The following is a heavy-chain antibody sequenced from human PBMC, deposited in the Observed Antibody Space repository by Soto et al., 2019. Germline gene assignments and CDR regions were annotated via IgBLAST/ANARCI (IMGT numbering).Heavy chain of an antibody. CDR1: GGTFSSYA. V-gene: IGHV1-69*01. J-gene: IGHJ4*02. CDR2: IIPIFGTA. D-gene: IGHD3-10*01. CDR3: ARDAGGRWSGRYYFDY. Sequence: QVQLVQSGAEVKKPGSSVKVSCKASGGTFSSYAISWVRQAPGQGLEWMGGIIPIFGTANYAQKFQGRVTIPADESTSTAYRELSSLRSEDTAVYYWARDAGGRWSGRYYFDYWGQGPLVTVSS.